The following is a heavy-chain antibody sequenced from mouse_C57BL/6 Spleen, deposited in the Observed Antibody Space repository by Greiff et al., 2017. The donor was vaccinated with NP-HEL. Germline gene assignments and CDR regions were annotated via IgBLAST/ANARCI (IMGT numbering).Heavy chain of an antibody. CDR1: GYTFTSYW. CDR2: LDPSDSYT. Sequence: QVQLQQPGAELMKPGASVKLSCKASGYTFTSYWMQWVKQRPGQGLECIGELDPSDSYTTYNQKFKGKATLTVDTSASTAYMQLSSLTSEDSAVYYCARSGYPYAMDYWGQGTSVTVSS. CDR3: ARSGYPYAMDY. V-gene: IGHV1-50*01. J-gene: IGHJ4*01.